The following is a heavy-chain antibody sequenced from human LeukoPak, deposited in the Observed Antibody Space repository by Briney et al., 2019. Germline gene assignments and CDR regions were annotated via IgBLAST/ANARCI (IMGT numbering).Heavy chain of an antibody. J-gene: IGHJ5*02. D-gene: IGHD5-18*01. CDR3: ARDTAMVYNWFDP. CDR2: IVPGFGTT. V-gene: IGHV1-69*01. CDR1: GDTFSNYA. Sequence: GSSVKVSCEASGDTFSNYAIIWVRQAPGQGLEWMGGIVPGFGTTDYAQRFQGRLKITADESTTTAYMELSSLTSEDAAVYYCARDTAMVYNWFDPWGQGTLVTVSS.